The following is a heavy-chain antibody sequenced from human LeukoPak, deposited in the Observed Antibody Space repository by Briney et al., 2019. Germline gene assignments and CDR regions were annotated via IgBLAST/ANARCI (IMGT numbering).Heavy chain of an antibody. D-gene: IGHD3-3*01. CDR2: IYSGGST. Sequence: PGGSLRLSCAVSGFSVNNHYISWVRQAPGKGLEWVSVIYSGGSTYYADSVKGRFTISRDNAENSLYLQMNSLRAEDTAVYYCASFRRFYYYMDVWGKGTTVTVS. J-gene: IGHJ6*03. CDR1: GFSVNNHY. CDR3: ASFRRFYYYMDV. V-gene: IGHV3-66*01.